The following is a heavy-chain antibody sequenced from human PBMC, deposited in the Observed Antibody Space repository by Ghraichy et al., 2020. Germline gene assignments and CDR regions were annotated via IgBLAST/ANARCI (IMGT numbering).Heavy chain of an antibody. V-gene: IGHV3-21*01. J-gene: IGHJ3*02. D-gene: IGHD6-19*01. CDR1: GFTFSSYS. CDR3: ARVASLAVAGTRRHAFAI. CDR2: ISSSSSYI. Sequence: GSLRLSCAASGFTFSSYSMNWVRQAPGKGLEWVSSISSSSSYIYYADSVKGRFTISRDNAKNSLYLKMNSLRAEVTAVYYCARVASLAVAGTRRHAFAIWGQGTMVTVSS.